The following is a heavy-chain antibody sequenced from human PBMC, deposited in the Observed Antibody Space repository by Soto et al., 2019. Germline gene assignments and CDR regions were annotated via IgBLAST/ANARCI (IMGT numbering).Heavy chain of an antibody. V-gene: IGHV3-48*03. CDR2: IDTSGSAT. CDR1: GVTFGAYE. J-gene: IGHJ4*02. CDR3: ARDSETSPYYGALDY. Sequence: GGSLELSCAVSGVTFGAYEMSWVRQAPGRGLEWVAYIDTSGSATYYADSVKGRFTISRDNAKNSVYLQMDSLRVEDTAIFYCARDSETSPYYGALDYWGQGTLVTVSS. D-gene: IGHD3-22*01.